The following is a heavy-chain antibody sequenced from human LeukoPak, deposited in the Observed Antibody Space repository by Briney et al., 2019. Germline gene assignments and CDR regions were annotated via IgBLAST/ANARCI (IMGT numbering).Heavy chain of an antibody. D-gene: IGHD4-17*01. J-gene: IGHJ5*02. CDR2: INHSGST. Sequence: SETLSLTCAVYGGSFSGYYWSWIRQPPGKGLEWIGEINHSGSTNYNPSLKSRVTISVDTSKNQFSLKLSSVTAADTAVYYCARGEYGDLRWFDPWGHGTLVTVSS. CDR1: GGSFSGYY. CDR3: ARGEYGDLRWFDP. V-gene: IGHV4-34*01.